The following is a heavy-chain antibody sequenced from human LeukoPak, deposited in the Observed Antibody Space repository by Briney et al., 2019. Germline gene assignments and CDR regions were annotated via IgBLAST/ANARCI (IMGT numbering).Heavy chain of an antibody. CDR3: ARVDYSNYGGNADY. CDR2: IYYSGST. Sequence: SSETLSLTCNVSGGYISSSSYYWGWIRQPPGKGLEWIGSIYYSGSTYYNPSLKSRVTISVDTSKNQFSLKLSSVTAADTAVYYCARVDYSNYGGNADYWGQGTLVTVSS. CDR1: GGYISSSSYY. D-gene: IGHD4-11*01. V-gene: IGHV4-39*07. J-gene: IGHJ4*02.